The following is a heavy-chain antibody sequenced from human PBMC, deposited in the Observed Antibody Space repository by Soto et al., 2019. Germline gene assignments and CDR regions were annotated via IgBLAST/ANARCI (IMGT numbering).Heavy chain of an antibody. CDR1: GFTFNVYG. CDR2: LIPIYDAP. CDR3: ARVREPHLDHYGLDV. Sequence: SVKVSCKTSGFTFNVYGINCVRQSPVQGLEWMGGLIPIYDAPNYAQKFQDRVTITADKSTTTVYLELSSLTSEDTAVYFCARVREPHLDHYGLDVWGQGTTVTVSS. J-gene: IGHJ6*02. D-gene: IGHD1-1*01. V-gene: IGHV1-69*06.